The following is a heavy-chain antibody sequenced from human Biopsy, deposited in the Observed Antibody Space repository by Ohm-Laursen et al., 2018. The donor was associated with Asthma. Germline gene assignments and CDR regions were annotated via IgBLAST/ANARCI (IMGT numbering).Heavy chain of an antibody. CDR3: ARTYYDFLTGQVNDAFAM. V-gene: IGHV1-3*01. D-gene: IGHD3-9*01. J-gene: IGHJ3*02. CDR2: INAGNGNT. CDR1: GYTFIHYA. Sequence: SVKVSCKASGYTFIHYAIHWVRQAPGQRLEWMGWINAGNGNTKYSQKFQGRVTITRDTSASTAYMDLSSLRSEDTAVYYCARTYYDFLTGQVNDAFAMWGQGTTVTVSS.